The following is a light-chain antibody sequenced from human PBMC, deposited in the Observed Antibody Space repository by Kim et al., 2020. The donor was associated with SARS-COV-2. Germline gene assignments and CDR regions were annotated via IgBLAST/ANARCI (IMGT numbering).Light chain of an antibody. J-gene: IGLJ2*01. CDR3: SSYTSSNVV. CDR1: GRDVGSYNR. V-gene: IGLV2-18*02. Sequence: PGQSVTISCTGTGRDVGSYNRVSWYQQPPGTAPKLMIYEVSNRPSGVPDRFSGSKSGNTASLTISGLQAEDEADYYCSSYTSSNVVFGGGTQLTV. CDR2: EVS.